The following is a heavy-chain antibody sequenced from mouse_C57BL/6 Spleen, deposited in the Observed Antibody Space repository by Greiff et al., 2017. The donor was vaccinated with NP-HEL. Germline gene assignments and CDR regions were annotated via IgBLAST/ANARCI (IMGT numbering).Heavy chain of an antibody. Sequence: VQLQQSGAELAKPGASVKLSCKASGYTFTSYWMHWVKQRPGQGLEWIGYINPSSGYTKYNQKYKDKATLTADKSSSTAYMQLSSRTYEDSAVYYCARRGTTVVAENYFDYWGQGTTLTVSS. CDR1: GYTFTSYW. J-gene: IGHJ2*01. CDR3: ARRGTTVVAENYFDY. V-gene: IGHV1-7*01. D-gene: IGHD1-1*01. CDR2: INPSSGYT.